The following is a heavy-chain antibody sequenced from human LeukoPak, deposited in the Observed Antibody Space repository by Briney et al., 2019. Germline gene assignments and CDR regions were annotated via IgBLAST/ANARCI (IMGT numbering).Heavy chain of an antibody. J-gene: IGHJ4*02. Sequence: SGGSLRLSCAASGFTFSNYAMSWVRQAPGKGLEKISSISGSGDSTFHADSVKGRFTISRDNSKNTLYLQMNSLRAEDTAVYYCVGGKYSGYDPLDYWGQGTLVAVSS. CDR1: GFTFSNYA. V-gene: IGHV3-23*01. D-gene: IGHD5-12*01. CDR2: ISGSGDST. CDR3: VGGKYSGYDPLDY.